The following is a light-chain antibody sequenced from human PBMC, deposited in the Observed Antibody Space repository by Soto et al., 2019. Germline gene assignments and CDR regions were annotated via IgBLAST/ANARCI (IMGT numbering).Light chain of an antibody. V-gene: IGKV1-5*01. J-gene: IGKJ1*01. CDR2: YAS. CDR1: QNIERY. Sequence: DIPLTQSPSTLSASVGDRVTITCRDSQNIERYMAWYQQKPGRAPSLIIYYASTLERGVPSRFSGSGSGTEFTLIISNLQTDDFATYYCKQFKDYVCTFGKGTKVDIK. CDR3: KQFKDYVCT.